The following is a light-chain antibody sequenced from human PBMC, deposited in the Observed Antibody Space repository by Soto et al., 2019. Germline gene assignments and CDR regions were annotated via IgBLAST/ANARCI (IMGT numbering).Light chain of an antibody. J-gene: IGKJ1*01. CDR3: QQYGSSPWT. Sequence: IVLTQSPATLSFSPGERATLSCRASQSVSFYLAWYQHKPGQAPRLLIYGASSRATGIPDRFSGSGSGTDFTLTISRLEPEDFAVYYCQQYGSSPWTFGQGTKVDIK. CDR2: GAS. V-gene: IGKV3-20*01. CDR1: QSVSFY.